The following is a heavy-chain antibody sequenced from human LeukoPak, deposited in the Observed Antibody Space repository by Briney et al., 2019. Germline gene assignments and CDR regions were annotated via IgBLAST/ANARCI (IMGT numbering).Heavy chain of an antibody. D-gene: IGHD3-10*01. CDR3: AKDEWVGDRGMDV. CDR2: ISANSGDS. J-gene: IGHJ6*02. CDR1: GFTFSDYA. V-gene: IGHV3-23*01. Sequence: GGSLRLSCAASGFTFSDYAMTWVRQAPGKGLEWVSIISANSGDSYYYADSVRGRFTISRDKSKNTLYLEMNSLRAEDTAVYYCAKDEWVGDRGMDVWGQGTTVTVSS.